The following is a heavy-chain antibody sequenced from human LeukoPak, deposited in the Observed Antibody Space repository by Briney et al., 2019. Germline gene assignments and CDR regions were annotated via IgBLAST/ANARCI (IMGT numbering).Heavy chain of an antibody. CDR1: GFTVSSNY. D-gene: IGHD2-2*01. J-gene: IGHJ4*02. Sequence: GGSLRLSCAASGFTVSSNYMSWVRQAPGKGLEWVSVIYSGGSTYYADSVKGRFTISSDNSKNTLYLQMNSLRAEDTAVYYCAKDRIGYCSSTSCSYFDYWGQGTLVTVSS. V-gene: IGHV3-66*02. CDR3: AKDRIGYCSSTSCSYFDY. CDR2: IYSGGST.